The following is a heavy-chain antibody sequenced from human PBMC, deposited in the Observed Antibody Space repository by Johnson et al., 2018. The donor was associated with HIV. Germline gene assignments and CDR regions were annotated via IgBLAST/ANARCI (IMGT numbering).Heavy chain of an antibody. V-gene: IGHV3-20*04. Sequence: EKLVESGGGVVRPGGSLRLSCAASGFTFDDYGMSWVRQAPGKGLEWVSGMNWNGDSTGYGDFVKGRFTISRDNAKNALYLQMNSLRAEETALYYCAREDPREFHGYGGDGFDIWGQGTMVTVAS. D-gene: IGHD3-16*01. CDR1: GFTFDDYG. CDR2: MNWNGDST. J-gene: IGHJ3*02. CDR3: AREDPREFHGYGGDGFDI.